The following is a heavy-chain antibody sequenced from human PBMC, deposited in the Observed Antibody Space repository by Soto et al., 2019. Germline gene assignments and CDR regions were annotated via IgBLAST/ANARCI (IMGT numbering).Heavy chain of an antibody. CDR3: ARDGVGATPAYYYGMDV. D-gene: IGHD1-26*01. Sequence: QVQLVQSGAEVKKPGSSVKVSCKASGGTFSSYAISWVRQAPRQGLEWMGGIIPIFGTANYAQKFQGRVTITADESTSTAYMELSSLRSEDTVVYYCARDGVGATPAYYYGMDVWGQGTTVTVSS. CDR1: GGTFSSYA. CDR2: IIPIFGTA. V-gene: IGHV1-69*01. J-gene: IGHJ6*02.